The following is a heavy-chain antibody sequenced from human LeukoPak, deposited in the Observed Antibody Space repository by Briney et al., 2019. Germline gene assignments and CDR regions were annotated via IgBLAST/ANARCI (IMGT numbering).Heavy chain of an antibody. D-gene: IGHD5-18*01. J-gene: IGHJ4*02. CDR3: ARMGMDPAMVINFFDY. Sequence: ASVKVSCKASGYTFTSHYMHWVRQAPGQGLEWMGVIHPSGGSTSYAQKFQGRVTMTKDTSTSTVYIELSSLRFEDTAVYYCARMGMDPAMVINFFDYWGPGNMVTVSS. CDR2: IHPSGGST. V-gene: IGHV1-46*01. CDR1: GYTFTSHY.